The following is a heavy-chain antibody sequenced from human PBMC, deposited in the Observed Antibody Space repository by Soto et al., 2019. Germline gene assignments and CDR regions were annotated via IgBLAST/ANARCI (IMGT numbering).Heavy chain of an antibody. D-gene: IGHD2-8*01. CDR3: AKDVVWGLTTAPA. Sequence: EVQLLESGGGLVQPGGCLRLSCAASGFTFSSYAMSWVRHAPGKGLEWVSAISGSGGSTYYADSVKGRFTISRDNSKNTLYLQMNSLKAEDTAVYYCAKDVVWGLTTAPAWGQGTLVTVSS. CDR2: ISGSGGST. V-gene: IGHV3-23*01. CDR1: GFTFSSYA. J-gene: IGHJ5*02.